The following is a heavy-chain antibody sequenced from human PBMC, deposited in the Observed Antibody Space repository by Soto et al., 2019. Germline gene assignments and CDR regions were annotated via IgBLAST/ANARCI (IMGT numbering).Heavy chain of an antibody. CDR2: MNPNSGNT. V-gene: IGHV1-8*01. Sequence: QVQLVQSGAEVKKPGASVKVSCKASGYTFTSYDINWVRQATGQGLEWMGWMNPNSGNTGYAQKFQGRVTMTGNTSISTAYMELSSLRSEDTAVYYCARGVLLLFYYYYGMDVWGQGTTVTVSS. J-gene: IGHJ6*02. D-gene: IGHD1-26*01. CDR1: GYTFTSYD. CDR3: ARGVLLLFYYYYGMDV.